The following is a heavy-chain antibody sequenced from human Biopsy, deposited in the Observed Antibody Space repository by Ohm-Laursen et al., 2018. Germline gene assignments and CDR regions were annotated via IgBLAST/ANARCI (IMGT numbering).Heavy chain of an antibody. CDR1: GYTFTGQY. D-gene: IGHD1-1*01. CDR3: AADINVWNVNY. CDR2: FAPENGKT. V-gene: IGHV1-24*01. J-gene: IGHJ4*02. Sequence: SVKVSCKASGYTFTGQYLHWVRQVPGQGLEWMGGFAPENGKTVYAQNFQARVSMTEDTSTDTAYMELRSLRSEDTAVYYCAADINVWNVNYWGQGTQVTVSS.